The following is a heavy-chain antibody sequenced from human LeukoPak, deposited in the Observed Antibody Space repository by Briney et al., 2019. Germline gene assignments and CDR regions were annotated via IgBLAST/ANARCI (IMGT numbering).Heavy chain of an antibody. Sequence: GESLKISCKGSGYSFTSYWIGWVRQMPGKGLEWMGIIYPGDSDTRYSPSFQGQVTISADKSISTAYLQWSSLKASDTAMYYCARPNFHDYGEYWYFDLWGRGTLVTVSS. CDR1: GYSFTSYW. J-gene: IGHJ2*01. CDR2: IYPGDSDT. CDR3: ARPNFHDYGEYWYFDL. D-gene: IGHD4-17*01. V-gene: IGHV5-51*01.